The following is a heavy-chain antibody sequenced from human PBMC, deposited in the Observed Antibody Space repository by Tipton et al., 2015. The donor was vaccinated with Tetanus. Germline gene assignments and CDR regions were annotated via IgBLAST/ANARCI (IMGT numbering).Heavy chain of an antibody. CDR1: GGSISRYY. CDR3: ARANYNFPKKGPFDS. D-gene: IGHD3-3*01. V-gene: IGHV4-59*01. J-gene: IGHJ4*02. CDR2: ISYSGST. Sequence: TLSLTCTISGGSISRYYWAWIRQPPGKGLEWLAYISYSGSTNSNYALKSRITISRDTSKNQISLKLTSVTAADTAVYYCARANYNFPKKGPFDSWGQGTLVIVSS.